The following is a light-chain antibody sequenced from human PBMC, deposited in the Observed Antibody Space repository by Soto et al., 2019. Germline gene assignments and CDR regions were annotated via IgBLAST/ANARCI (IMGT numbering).Light chain of an antibody. V-gene: IGLV2-14*01. J-gene: IGLJ2*01. CDR3: TSYASGSSHVV. CDR2: DVN. Sequence: QSVLTQPASVSGSPGQSITLSCTGTSSDIGGYDYVSWYQRHPGKAPKLIIYDVNNRPSGVSNRFSGSKSGNTASLTISGLQAEEEADYYCTSYASGSSHVVFGGGTQLTVL. CDR1: SSDIGGYDY.